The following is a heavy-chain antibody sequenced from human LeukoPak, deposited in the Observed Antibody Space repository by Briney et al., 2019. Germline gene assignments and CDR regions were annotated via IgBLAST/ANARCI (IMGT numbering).Heavy chain of an antibody. J-gene: IGHJ4*02. CDR3: AKNWYYYDGSGYYY. Sequence: GSLRLSCAASGFTFSSYAMSWVRQAPGKGLEWVSAISGSGGSTYYADSVKGRFTISRDNSKNTLYLQMNSLRAEDTAVYYCAKNWYYYDGSGYYYWGQGTLVTVSS. CDR1: GFTFSSYA. V-gene: IGHV3-23*01. D-gene: IGHD3-22*01. CDR2: ISGSGGST.